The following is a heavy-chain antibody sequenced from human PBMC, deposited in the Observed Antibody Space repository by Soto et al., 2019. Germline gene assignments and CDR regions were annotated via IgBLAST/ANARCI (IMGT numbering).Heavy chain of an antibody. Sequence: EVQLVVSGGGLVQPGGSLRLSCAASGFTVGSNFMSWVRQAPGKGLEGVSIIYSDGSTYYADSVKGRFTISRDNSKNTLYLQMNSLRADDTAVYYCASRRNPYGAYDYWGQGTLVTVSS. CDR2: IYSDGST. CDR1: GFTVGSNF. CDR3: ASRRNPYGAYDY. D-gene: IGHD4-17*01. J-gene: IGHJ4*02. V-gene: IGHV3-66*01.